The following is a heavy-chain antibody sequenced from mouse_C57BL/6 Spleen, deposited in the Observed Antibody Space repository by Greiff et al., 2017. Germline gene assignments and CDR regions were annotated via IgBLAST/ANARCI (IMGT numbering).Heavy chain of an antibody. CDR1: GYTFTDYE. CDR2: IDPETGGT. D-gene: IGHD1-1*01. V-gene: IGHV1-15*01. Sequence: VQLQQSGAELVRPGASVTLSCKASGYTFTDYEMHWVKQTPVHGLEWIGAIDPETGGTAYNQKFKGKAILTADKSSSTAYMELRSLTSEDSAVYYCTVNYYGSSYYFDYWGQGTTLTVSS. CDR3: TVNYYGSSYYFDY. J-gene: IGHJ2*01.